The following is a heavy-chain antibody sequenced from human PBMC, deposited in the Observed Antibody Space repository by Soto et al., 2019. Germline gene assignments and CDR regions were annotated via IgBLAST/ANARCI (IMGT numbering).Heavy chain of an antibody. D-gene: IGHD6-19*01. V-gene: IGHV4-34*01. CDR1: GGSFSGYY. CDR2: INHSGST. CDR3: AIGLQAGHYGMDV. Sequence: SETLSLTCAVYGGSFSGYYWSWIRQPPGKGLEWIGEINHSGSTNYNPSLKSRVTISVDTSKNQFSLKLSSVTAADTAVYYCAIGLQAGHYGMDVWGQGTTVTVSS. J-gene: IGHJ6*02.